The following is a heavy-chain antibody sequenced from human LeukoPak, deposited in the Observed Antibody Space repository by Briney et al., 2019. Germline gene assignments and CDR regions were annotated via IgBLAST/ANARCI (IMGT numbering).Heavy chain of an antibody. CDR1: GGSISSHY. D-gene: IGHD3-3*01. J-gene: IGHJ5*02. V-gene: IGHV4-59*11. CDR2: IYYSGST. Sequence: KPSETLSLTCTVSGGSISSHYWSWIRQPPGEGLEWIGYIYYSGSTNYNPSLKSRVTISVDTSKNQFSLKLSSVTAADTAVYYCARVPFGVDTGPRYNWFDPWGQGTLVTVSS. CDR3: ARVPFGVDTGPRYNWFDP.